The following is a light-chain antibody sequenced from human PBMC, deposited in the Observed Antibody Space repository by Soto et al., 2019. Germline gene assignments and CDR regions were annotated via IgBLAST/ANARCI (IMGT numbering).Light chain of an antibody. J-gene: IGKJ2*01. V-gene: IGKV1-39*01. Sequence: DVQMTQSPSSLSASVGDRVTITCRASQTVSTYLNWYQQKPGKAPKLLIHAASTLQSGVPSRFSGSGAGTDFTLAISGLQLEDFATYYCQQTYFGLHTFGQGTKLEIK. CDR3: QQTYFGLHT. CDR2: AAS. CDR1: QTVSTY.